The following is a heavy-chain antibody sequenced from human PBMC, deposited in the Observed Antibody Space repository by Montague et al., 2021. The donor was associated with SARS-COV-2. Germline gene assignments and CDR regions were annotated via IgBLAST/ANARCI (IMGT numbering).Heavy chain of an antibody. V-gene: IGHV4-34*01. Sequence: SETLSLTCAVYGGSFSDYYWSWIRQPPGKGLEWIGEINHRGTSKYNTSLKSRVSISLDTSKNQFSLSLTSVTAADSAVYYCARLRRGTYYVSFDPWGQGTMVSVSS. CDR2: INHRGTS. D-gene: IGHD1-26*01. J-gene: IGHJ5*02. CDR1: GGSFSDYY. CDR3: ARLRRGTYYVSFDP.